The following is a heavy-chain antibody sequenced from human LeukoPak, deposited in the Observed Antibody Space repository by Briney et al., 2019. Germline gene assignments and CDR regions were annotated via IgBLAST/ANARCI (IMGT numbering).Heavy chain of an antibody. CDR2: IFYSGHT. J-gene: IGHJ4*02. V-gene: IGHV4-39*01. CDR1: GGSISSSSSY. CDR3: ARRYYYDGSGYFSPF. Sequence: SETLSLTCSVSGGSISSSSSYWGWIRQPPGKGLEWIGSIFYSGHTFYNPSLKSRVTISVDTSKNQFSLRLSSVTAADAAIYYCARRYYYDGSGYFSPFWGQGTLVTVSS. D-gene: IGHD3-22*01.